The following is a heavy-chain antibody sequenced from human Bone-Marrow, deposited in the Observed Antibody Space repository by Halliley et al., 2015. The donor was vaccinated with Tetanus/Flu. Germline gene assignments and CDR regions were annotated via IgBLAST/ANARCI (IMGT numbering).Heavy chain of an antibody. CDR2: VRGSGGST. CDR3: AKDKGGRMRWHDGSGYFHHRAFDV. Sequence: SLRLSCVASGFTFSNHAMNWVRQAPGQGLEWVSSVRGSGGSTNYADSVKGRFTISRDNSKNTLYLQMNSLTAEDTALYYCAKDKGGRMRWHDGSGYFHHRAFDVWGQGTMVTVSS. J-gene: IGHJ3*01. CDR1: GFTFSNHA. D-gene: IGHD3-22*01. V-gene: IGHV3-23*01.